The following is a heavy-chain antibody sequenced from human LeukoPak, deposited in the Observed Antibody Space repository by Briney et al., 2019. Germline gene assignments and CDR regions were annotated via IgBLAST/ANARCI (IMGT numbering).Heavy chain of an antibody. D-gene: IGHD4-23*01. Sequence: SETLSLTCTVSGGSISSYYWSWIRQPPGKGLEWIGYIYYSGNTNYNPSLKSRVTMSVDTSKNQFSLKLSSVTAADTAVYYCARGDYGGNLYWGQGTLVTVSS. CDR1: GGSISSYY. CDR3: ARGDYGGNLY. J-gene: IGHJ4*02. V-gene: IGHV4-59*01. CDR2: IYYSGNT.